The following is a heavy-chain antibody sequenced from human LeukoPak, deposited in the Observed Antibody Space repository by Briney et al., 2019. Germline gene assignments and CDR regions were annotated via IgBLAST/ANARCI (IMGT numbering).Heavy chain of an antibody. CDR2: MFYSGST. CDR3: ARGSYMVRGVINPFFLDY. CDR1: GGSISSGGYY. D-gene: IGHD3-10*01. V-gene: IGHV4-31*03. Sequence: PSETLSLICTVSGGSISSGGYYRSWIRQLPGQGLEWIGYMFYSGSTDYNPSLKSRVTMSLDSSKNQFSLRLSSVTAADTAVYYCARGSYMVRGVINPFFLDYWGQGTLVTVSS. J-gene: IGHJ4*02.